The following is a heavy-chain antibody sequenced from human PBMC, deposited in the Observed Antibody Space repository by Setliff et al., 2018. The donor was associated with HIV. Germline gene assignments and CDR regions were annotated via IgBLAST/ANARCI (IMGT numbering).Heavy chain of an antibody. CDR1: GFSVSDYW. Sequence: GGSLRLSCVASGFSVSDYWMIWVRQAPGKGLEWLANINQDGSEQNSADSLKGRFSVSKDNSKNTLYLQMNSLRAEDTAVYYCAKNLYRSGWSPLDYWGQGTLVTVSS. D-gene: IGHD6-13*01. CDR3: AKNLYRSGWSPLDY. J-gene: IGHJ4*02. CDR2: INQDGSEQ. V-gene: IGHV3-7*01.